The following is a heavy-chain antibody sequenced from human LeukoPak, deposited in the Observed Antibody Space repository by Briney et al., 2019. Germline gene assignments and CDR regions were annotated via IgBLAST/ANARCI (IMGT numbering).Heavy chain of an antibody. J-gene: IGHJ4*02. CDR3: ARGIRMVRGVPPVNYFDY. V-gene: IGHV1-8*01. D-gene: IGHD3-10*01. CDR1: GYTFTSYD. Sequence: ASVKVSCKASGYTFTSYDINWVRQATGQGLEWMGWMNPNSGNTGYAQKFQGRVTMTRNTSISTAYMELSSLRSEDTAVYYCARGIRMVRGVPPVNYFDYWGQGTLVTVSS. CDR2: MNPNSGNT.